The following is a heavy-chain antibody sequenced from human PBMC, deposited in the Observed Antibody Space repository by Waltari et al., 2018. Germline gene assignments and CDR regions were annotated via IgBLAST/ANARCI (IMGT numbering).Heavy chain of an antibody. J-gene: IGHJ4*02. V-gene: IGHV1-2*06. Sequence: QVQLVQSGAEVKKPGASVKVSCKASGYTFTGYYMHWGRQAPGQGLGWMGRNNPNSGGTNYAQKFQGRVTMTRDTSISTAYMELSRLRSDDTAVYYCARDEKLTFGGVIAVNWGQGTLVTVSS. D-gene: IGHD3-16*02. CDR1: GYTFTGYY. CDR2: NNPNSGGT. CDR3: ARDEKLTFGGVIAVN.